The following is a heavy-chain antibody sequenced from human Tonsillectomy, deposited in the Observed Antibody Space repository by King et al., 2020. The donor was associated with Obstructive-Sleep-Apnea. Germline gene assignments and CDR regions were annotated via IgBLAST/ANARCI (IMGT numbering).Heavy chain of an antibody. Sequence: QLVQSGAEVKKPGASVKVSCKASGYTFTGYYIHWVRQAPGQGLEWVGWINPNRGGTDYAQKFQGWVTLTSDASISTVYMELSSLQPDDTAVYYCARDRTEYRASWYSDYWGRGTLVTVSS. D-gene: IGHD6-13*01. CDR2: INPNRGGT. J-gene: IGHJ4*02. CDR1: GYTFTGYY. CDR3: ARDRTEYRASWYSDY. V-gene: IGHV1-2*04.